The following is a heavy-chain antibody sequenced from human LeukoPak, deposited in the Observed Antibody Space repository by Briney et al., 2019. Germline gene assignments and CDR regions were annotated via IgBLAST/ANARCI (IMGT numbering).Heavy chain of an antibody. CDR1: GYTFTSYG. CDR3: ARSLRFLEWLFY. J-gene: IGHJ4*02. V-gene: IGHV1-2*02. CDR2: INPNSGGT. Sequence: ASVKVSCKASGYTFTSYGISWVRQAPGQGLEWMGWINPNSGGTNYAQKFQGRVTMTRDTSISTAYMELSRLRSDDTAVYYCARSLRFLEWLFYWGQGTLVTVSS. D-gene: IGHD3-3*01.